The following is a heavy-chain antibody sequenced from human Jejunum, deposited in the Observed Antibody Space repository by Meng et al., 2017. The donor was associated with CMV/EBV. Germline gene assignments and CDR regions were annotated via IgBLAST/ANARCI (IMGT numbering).Heavy chain of an antibody. CDR2: IHSSGNT. V-gene: IGHV4-59*01. J-gene: IGHJ4*02. CDR3: ARGPLIVGPTQGAFDH. D-gene: IGHD1-26*01. Sequence: GGSISNYYWSWIRQTPGRGLEWIGYIHSSGNTYYNPSLKTRVTISVHTSMNHFSMHLTSVTAADTAMYYCARGPLIVGPTQGAFDHWGQGILVTVSS. CDR1: GGSISNYY.